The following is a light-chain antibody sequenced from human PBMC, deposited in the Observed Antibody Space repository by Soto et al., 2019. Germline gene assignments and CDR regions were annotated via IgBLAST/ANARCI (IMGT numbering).Light chain of an antibody. CDR1: QCVSAGY. J-gene: IGKJ1*01. V-gene: IGKV3-20*01. Sequence: IVLTQSPGSLFLSPGERATLSCRASQCVSAGYSAWYQQKPGQAPRLLIYETSSRTTGIPDRFSGSGSGTDFTLTISRLEPEDFAVYYCQQYGDSPTFGQGTKVDIK. CDR3: QQYGDSPT. CDR2: ETS.